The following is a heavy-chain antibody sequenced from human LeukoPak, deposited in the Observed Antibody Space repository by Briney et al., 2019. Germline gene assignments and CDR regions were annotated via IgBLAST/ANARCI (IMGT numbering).Heavy chain of an antibody. V-gene: IGHV4-59*01. D-gene: IGHD2-2*01. Sequence: PSETLSLTCTVSGGSISSYYWSWIRQPPGKGLEWIGYIYYSGSTNYNPSLKSRVTISVDTSKNQFSLKLSSVTAADTAVYYCARDSRYCSSTSCSYNWFDPWGQGTLVTVSP. CDR2: IYYSGST. J-gene: IGHJ5*02. CDR1: GGSISSYY. CDR3: ARDSRYCSSTSCSYNWFDP.